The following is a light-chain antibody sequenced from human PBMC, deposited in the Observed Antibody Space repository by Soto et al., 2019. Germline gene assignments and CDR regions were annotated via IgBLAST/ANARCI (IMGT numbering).Light chain of an antibody. J-gene: IGLJ1*01. V-gene: IGLV2-8*01. Sequence: QSALTQPPSASGSTGQSVTISCTGTSSDVGGYDYVSWYQQYPGKTPKLMIFEVTKRPSGVPDRFSGSKSGNTASLTVSGLQAEDEADYYCISYTGSSTSYVFGSGTKV. CDR2: EVT. CDR3: ISYTGSSTSYV. CDR1: SSDVGGYDY.